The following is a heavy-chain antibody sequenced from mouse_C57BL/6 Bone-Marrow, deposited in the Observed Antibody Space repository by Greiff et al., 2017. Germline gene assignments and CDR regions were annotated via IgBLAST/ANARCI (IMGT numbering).Heavy chain of an antibody. CDR1: GYSITSGYY. Sequence: EVHLVESGPGLVKPSQSLSLTCSVTGYSITSGYYLNWIRQFPGNKLEWMGDISYDGSNNYNPSLKNRISITRDTSKNQFFLKLNSVTTEDTATYYCARLNYYGAYWGQGTLVTVSA. D-gene: IGHD2-1*01. V-gene: IGHV3-6*01. CDR2: ISYDGSN. CDR3: ARLNYYGAY. J-gene: IGHJ3*01.